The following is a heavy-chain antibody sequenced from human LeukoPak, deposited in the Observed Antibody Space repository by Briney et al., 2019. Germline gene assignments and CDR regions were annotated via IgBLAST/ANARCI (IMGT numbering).Heavy chain of an antibody. V-gene: IGHV3-48*01. CDR3: ARAAQPGFDP. J-gene: IGHJ5*02. Sequence: GGSLRLXCGASGLTCSTYSMNWVRQAPGKGLEWVSYISSDSGTRYYADSVKGRFTISRDNAKNSLYLQMNSLRAEDTAVYYCARAAQPGFDPWGQGTLVTVSS. CDR1: GLTCSTYS. CDR2: ISSDSGTR. D-gene: IGHD1-14*01.